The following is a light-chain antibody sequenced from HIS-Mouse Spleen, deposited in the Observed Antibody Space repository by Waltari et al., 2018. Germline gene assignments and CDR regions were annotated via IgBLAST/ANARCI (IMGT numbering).Light chain of an antibody. Sequence: EIVLTQSPATLSLSPGERAPLSCRARQRVSSYLAWYQQKPGQAPRLLIYDASNRATGIPARFSGSGSGTDFTLTISSLEPEDFAVYYCQQRSNWPGITFGPGTKVDIK. CDR3: QQRSNWPGIT. V-gene: IGKV3-11*01. CDR2: DAS. J-gene: IGKJ3*01. CDR1: QRVSSY.